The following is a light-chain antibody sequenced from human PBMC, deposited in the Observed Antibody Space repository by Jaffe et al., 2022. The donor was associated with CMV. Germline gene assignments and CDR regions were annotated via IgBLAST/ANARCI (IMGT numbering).Light chain of an antibody. CDR3: QSYDSSLSGVI. J-gene: IGLJ2*01. CDR1: NSNIGAGYD. CDR2: GHI. Sequence: QSVLTQPPSVSGAPGQRVTISCTGSNSNIGAGYDVHWYQQLPGTAPKLLIYGHINRPSGASDRFSGSKSGTSASLAITGLQAEDEADYYCQSYDSSLSGVIFGGGTKLTVL. V-gene: IGLV1-40*01.